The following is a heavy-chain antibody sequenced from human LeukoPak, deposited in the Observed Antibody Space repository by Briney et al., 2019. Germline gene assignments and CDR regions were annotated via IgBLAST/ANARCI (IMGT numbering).Heavy chain of an antibody. CDR1: GGSISSSSYY. CDR3: ARWVRSPYYFDC. J-gene: IGHJ4*02. D-gene: IGHD4-23*01. Sequence: PSETLSFTCTVSGGSISSSSYYWGWIRQPPGKGLEWIGSIYYSGSTYYNPSLKSRVTISVDTSKNQFSLKLSSVTAADTAVYYCARWVRSPYYFDCWGQGTLVTVSS. CDR2: IYYSGST. V-gene: IGHV4-39*01.